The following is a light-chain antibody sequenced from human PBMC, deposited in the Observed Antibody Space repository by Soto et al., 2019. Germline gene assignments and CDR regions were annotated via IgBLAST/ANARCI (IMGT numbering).Light chain of an antibody. V-gene: IGKV3-20*01. CDR1: RSVSSNY. Sequence: EIVLTQSPVTLSLSPGERATLSCRASRSVSSNYLAWYQQKPGQCPRLLISGASSRATGIPDRFSGSGSGTDFTLTISRLEPEDFAMYYCQQYGSSSGWTFGQGTKVDIK. CDR3: QQYGSSSGWT. CDR2: GAS. J-gene: IGKJ1*01.